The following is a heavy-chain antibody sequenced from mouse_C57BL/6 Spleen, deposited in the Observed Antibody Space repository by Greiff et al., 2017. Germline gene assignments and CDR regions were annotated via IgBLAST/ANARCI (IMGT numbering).Heavy chain of an antibody. CDR1: GFTFSDYG. J-gene: IGHJ4*01. CDR2: ISSGSSTL. CDR3: ARHYGSSSYYYAMDY. D-gene: IGHD1-1*01. V-gene: IGHV5-17*01. Sequence: EVQLVESGGGLVKPGGSLKLSCAASGFTFSDYGMHWVRQAPEKGLEWVAYISSGSSTLYYADTVKGRFTISRDNAKNTLFLQMTSLRSEDTAMYYCARHYGSSSYYYAMDYWGQGTSVTVSS.